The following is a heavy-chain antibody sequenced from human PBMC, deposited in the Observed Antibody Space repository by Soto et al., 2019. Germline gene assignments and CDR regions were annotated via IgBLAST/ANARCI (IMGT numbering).Heavy chain of an antibody. D-gene: IGHD3-10*01. Sequence: ASVKVSCKASGYTFNRYGISWVRQAPGQGLEWMGWLSAYNGNTNYAQKLQGRVTMTTDTSTTTAYLELRSLRSDVTAVHYCAREAYYGSGYSDCWGQGSLVTVAS. CDR1: GYTFNRYG. CDR3: AREAYYGSGYSDC. CDR2: LSAYNGNT. V-gene: IGHV1-18*01. J-gene: IGHJ4*02.